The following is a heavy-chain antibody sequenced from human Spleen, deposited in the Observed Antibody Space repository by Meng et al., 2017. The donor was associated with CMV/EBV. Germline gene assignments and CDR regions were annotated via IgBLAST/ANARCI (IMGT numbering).Heavy chain of an antibody. D-gene: IGHD2-2*01. V-gene: IGHV1-2*02. CDR2: INPNSGGT. Sequence: ASVKVSCKASGYTFTGYYMHWVRQAPGQGLEWMGWINPNSGGTNYAQKFQGRVTMTRDTSISTADMELSRLRSDDTAVYYCARGYFSSTSCYDWFDPWGQGTLVTVSS. CDR3: ARGYFSSTSCYDWFDP. J-gene: IGHJ5*02. CDR1: GYTFTGYY.